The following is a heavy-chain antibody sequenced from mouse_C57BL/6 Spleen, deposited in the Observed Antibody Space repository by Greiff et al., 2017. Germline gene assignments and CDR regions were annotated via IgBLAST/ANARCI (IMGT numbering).Heavy chain of an antibody. CDR3: ARRTTVVATRYFDV. V-gene: IGHV1-26*01. CDR2: INPNNGGT. CDR1: GYTFTDYY. J-gene: IGHJ1*03. Sequence: VQLQQSGPELVKPGASVKISCKASGYTFTDYYMNWVKQSHGKSLEWIGDINPNNGGTSYNQKFKGKATLTVDKSSSTAYMELRSLTSEDSAVYYGARRTTVVATRYFDVWGTGTTVTVSS. D-gene: IGHD1-1*01.